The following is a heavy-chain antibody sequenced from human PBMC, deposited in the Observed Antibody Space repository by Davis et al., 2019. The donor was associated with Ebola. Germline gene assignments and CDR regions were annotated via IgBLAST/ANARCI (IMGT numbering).Heavy chain of an antibody. CDR3: ARGSR. Sequence: MPGGSLRLSCTVSGGSISSYYWSWIRQPPGKGLEWIGYIYYSGSTNYNPSLKSRVTISVDTSKNQFSLKLSSVTAADTAVYYCARGSRWGQGTLVTVSS. CDR1: GGSISSYY. V-gene: IGHV4-59*08. CDR2: IYYSGST. D-gene: IGHD6-6*01. J-gene: IGHJ4*02.